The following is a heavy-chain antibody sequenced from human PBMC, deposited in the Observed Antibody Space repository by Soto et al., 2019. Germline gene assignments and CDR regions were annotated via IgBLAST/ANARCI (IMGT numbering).Heavy chain of an antibody. CDR3: AREPTYYYGSGCGVGAFDI. D-gene: IGHD3-10*01. V-gene: IGHV3-48*01. CDR2: ISSSSSTI. J-gene: IGHJ3*02. Sequence: EVQLVESGGGLVQPGGSLRLSCAASGFTFSSYSMNWVRQAPGKGLEWVSYISSSSSTIYYADSVKGRFTISRDNAKNSLYLQMNSLRAEDTAVYYCAREPTYYYGSGCGVGAFDIWGQGTMVTVSS. CDR1: GFTFSSYS.